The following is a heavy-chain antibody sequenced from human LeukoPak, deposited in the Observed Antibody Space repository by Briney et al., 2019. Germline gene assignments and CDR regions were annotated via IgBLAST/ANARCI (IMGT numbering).Heavy chain of an antibody. Sequence: ASVKVSCKASGYTFTGYYMHWVRQAPGQGLEWMGWINPNSGGTNYAQKFQGRVTMTRDTSISTAYMELGRLRSDDTAVYYCARSGAYGSGSNLSYWGQGTLVTVSS. CDR2: INPNSGGT. CDR1: GYTFTGYY. CDR3: ARSGAYGSGSNLSY. D-gene: IGHD3-10*01. J-gene: IGHJ4*02. V-gene: IGHV1-2*02.